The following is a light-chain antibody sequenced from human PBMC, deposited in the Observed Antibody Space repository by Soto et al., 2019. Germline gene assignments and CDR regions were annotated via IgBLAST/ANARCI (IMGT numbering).Light chain of an antibody. CDR1: QSINNW. V-gene: IGKV1-5*01. CDR3: QQYDTYPLT. J-gene: IGKJ4*02. Sequence: DVPMTQSPSSLSASVGDRVTITCRASQSINNWLAWYQQKPGKAPKFLIYDASTLETGVPSRFSGSASGTEFTLTISGLQPEDVASYYCQQYDTYPLTVGGGTRVELK. CDR2: DAS.